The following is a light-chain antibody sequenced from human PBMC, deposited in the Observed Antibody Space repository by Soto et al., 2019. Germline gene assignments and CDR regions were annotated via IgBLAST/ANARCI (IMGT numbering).Light chain of an antibody. CDR3: QQYGSSPRIT. CDR2: GAS. Sequence: EIVMTQSPATLSVSPGERANLSCRASQSVSSNLAWYQQKPGQAPRLLIYGASTRATGIPARFSGSGSGTDFTLTISRLEPEDFAVYYCQQYGSSPRITFGQGTRLEIK. CDR1: QSVSSN. J-gene: IGKJ5*01. V-gene: IGKV3-15*01.